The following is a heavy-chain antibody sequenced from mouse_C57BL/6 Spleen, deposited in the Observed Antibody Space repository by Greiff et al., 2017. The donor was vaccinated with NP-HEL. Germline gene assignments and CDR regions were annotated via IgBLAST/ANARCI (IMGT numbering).Heavy chain of an antibody. CDR1: GFTFSSYA. J-gene: IGHJ1*03. D-gene: IGHD1-1*01. Sequence: EVHLVESGGGLVKPGGSLKLSCAASGFTFSSYAMSWVRQTPEKRLEWVATISDGGSYTYYPDNVKGRFTISRDNAKNNLYLQMSHLKSEDTAMYYCARDRSTVVADWYFDVWGTGTTVTVSS. CDR3: ARDRSTVVADWYFDV. CDR2: ISDGGSYT. V-gene: IGHV5-4*01.